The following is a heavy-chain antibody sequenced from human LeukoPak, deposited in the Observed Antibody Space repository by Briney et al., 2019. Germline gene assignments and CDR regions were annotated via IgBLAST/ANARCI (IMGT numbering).Heavy chain of an antibody. J-gene: IGHJ5*02. V-gene: IGHV1-46*01. D-gene: IGHD5-12*01. CDR1: GYSFTNNY. CDR2: INPSGDNT. CDR3: ARDNSLGDSAWWFDP. Sequence: GASVKVSCKASGYSFTNNYMHWVRQAPGQGLEWMGIINPSGDNTWYAQKFQGRVTPTRDMATSTDYMEVSSLRSEDTAVYYCARDNSLGDSAWWFDPWGQGTLVTVSS.